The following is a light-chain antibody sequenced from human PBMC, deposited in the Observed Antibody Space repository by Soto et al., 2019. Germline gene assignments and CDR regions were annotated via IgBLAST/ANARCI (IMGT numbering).Light chain of an antibody. Sequence: DIQMTQSPSSLSASVGDRVTITCQASQDISNYLNWYQQKPGKAPKLLIYDASNLETGVPSRFSGSGSPTDFTFTISSLQPEDIATYYCQQYDNLPFTFGPGTKVDIK. CDR2: DAS. J-gene: IGKJ3*01. V-gene: IGKV1-33*01. CDR1: QDISNY. CDR3: QQYDNLPFT.